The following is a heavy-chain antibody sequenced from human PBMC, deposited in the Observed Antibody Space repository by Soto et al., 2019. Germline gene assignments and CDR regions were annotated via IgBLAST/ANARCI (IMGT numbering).Heavy chain of an antibody. Sequence: QVQLQQWGAGLLKPSETLSLTCAVYGGFVSSGSYYWSWIRQPPGKGLEWIGEMSHSGGTHFNPSPKRRVTTSGGTSKNQVPLKMSPGAAADTALYYCAGVERGTATTVVDAFDIWGPGTMVTVSS. V-gene: IGHV4-34*01. CDR3: AGVERGTATTVVDAFDI. CDR2: MSHSGGT. J-gene: IGHJ3*02. CDR1: GGFVSSGSYY. D-gene: IGHD1-1*01.